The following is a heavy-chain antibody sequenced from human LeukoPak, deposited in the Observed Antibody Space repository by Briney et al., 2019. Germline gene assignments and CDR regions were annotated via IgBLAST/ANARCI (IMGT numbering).Heavy chain of an antibody. V-gene: IGHV3-23*01. D-gene: IGHD2-2*01. J-gene: IGHJ4*02. CDR3: AKMSGLLLGYCSSTSCQPFDY. CDR1: GFTFSSYA. CDR2: ISGSGGST. Sequence: GGSLRLSCAASGFTFSSYAMSWVRQAPGKGLEWVSAISGSGGSTYYADSVKGRFTISRDNSKNTLYLQMNSLRAEDTAVYYCAKMSGLLLGYCSSTSCQPFDYWGQGTLVTVSS.